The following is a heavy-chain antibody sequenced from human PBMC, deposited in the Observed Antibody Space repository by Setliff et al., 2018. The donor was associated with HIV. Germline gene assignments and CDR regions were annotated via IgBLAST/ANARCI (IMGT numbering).Heavy chain of an antibody. Sequence: PSETLSLTCGVYGGSLSGYHWSWIRLPPGKGLEWIGEINYSGSTNYNPSLTSRVIISVDTSKNQFSVKLNSVTAADTAVYYCARHGASYYKWNDEVIWNHYGLDVWGQGTTVTVSS. CDR3: ARHGASYYKWNDEVIWNHYGLDV. CDR1: GGSLSGYH. CDR2: INYSGST. J-gene: IGHJ6*02. V-gene: IGHV4-34*01. D-gene: IGHD1-20*01.